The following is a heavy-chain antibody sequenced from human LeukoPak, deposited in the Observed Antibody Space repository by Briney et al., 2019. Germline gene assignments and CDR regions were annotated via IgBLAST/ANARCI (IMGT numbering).Heavy chain of an antibody. CDR1: GFTFSDYY. D-gene: IGHD2-15*01. J-gene: IGHJ4*02. Sequence: GGSLRLSCAASGFTFSDYYMSWIRQAPGKGLEWVSYIGSSGSTIYYADSVKGRFTISRDNAKNSLYLQMNSLRAEDTAVYYCARDIVVVAAPTGGWGQGTLVTVSS. CDR3: ARDIVVVAAPTGG. CDR2: IGSSGSTI. V-gene: IGHV3-11*04.